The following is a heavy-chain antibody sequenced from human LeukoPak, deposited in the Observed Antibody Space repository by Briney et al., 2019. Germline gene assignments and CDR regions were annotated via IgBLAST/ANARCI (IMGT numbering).Heavy chain of an antibody. CDR3: ARGLRIAAAGTLGY. CDR2: INHSGST. V-gene: IGHV4-34*01. J-gene: IGHJ4*02. CDR1: GGSFSGYY. D-gene: IGHD6-13*01. Sequence: SETLSLTCAVYGGSFSGYYWSWIRQPPVKGLEWIGEINHSGSTNYNPSLKSRVTISVDTSKNQFSLKLSSVTAADTAVYYCARGLRIAAAGTLGYWGQGTLVTVSS.